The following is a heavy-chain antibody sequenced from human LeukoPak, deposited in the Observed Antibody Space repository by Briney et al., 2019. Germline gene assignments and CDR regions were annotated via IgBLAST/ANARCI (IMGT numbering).Heavy chain of an antibody. CDR2: IYYSGST. CDR1: GGSISSYY. J-gene: IGHJ4*02. Sequence: SETLSLTCTVSGGSISSYYWSWIRQPPGKGLEWIGTIYYSGSTNYNPSLKSRVTISVDTSKNQFSLKLSSVTAADTAVYYCARHTYDILTGYYNGGFDYWGQGTLVTVSS. CDR3: ARHTYDILTGYYNGGFDY. D-gene: IGHD3-9*01. V-gene: IGHV4-59*08.